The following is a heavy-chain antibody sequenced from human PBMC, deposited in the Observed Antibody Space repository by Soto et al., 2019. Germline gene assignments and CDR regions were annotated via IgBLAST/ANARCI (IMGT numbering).Heavy chain of an antibody. D-gene: IGHD1-7*01. J-gene: IGHJ4*02. CDR2: ISGTGGST. V-gene: IGHV3-23*01. CDR1: GFSFTNYA. CDR3: AKDAELELRAHHADY. Sequence: QSGGSLRLSCAASGFSFTNYAMSWVRQAPGKGLEWVSTISGTGGSTFYADSVKGRFTISRDNTKNTLYLQMNSLRAEDTAVYYCAKDAELELRAHHADYWGQGTLVTVSS.